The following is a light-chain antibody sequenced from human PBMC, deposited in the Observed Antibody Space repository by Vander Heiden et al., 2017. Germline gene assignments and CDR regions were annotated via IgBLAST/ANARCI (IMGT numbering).Light chain of an antibody. Sequence: EIVLTQSPGTLSLSPGERATLSCRASQSVSSSYLAWYQQKPGQAPRLLIYGASSRATGIPDRFSGSGSGTDFTLTISRLEPEDFAVYYCQQEGSGWTFGPGTKVXIK. CDR3: QQEGSGWT. V-gene: IGKV3-20*01. CDR2: GAS. J-gene: IGKJ1*01. CDR1: QSVSSSY.